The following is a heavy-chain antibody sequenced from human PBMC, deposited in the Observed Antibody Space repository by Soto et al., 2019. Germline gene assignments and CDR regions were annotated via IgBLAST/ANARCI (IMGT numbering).Heavy chain of an antibody. J-gene: IGHJ5*02. D-gene: IGHD6-13*01. CDR2: INPNSGGT. CDR3: ARGGYSSSWYSRKNWFDP. V-gene: IGHV1-2*04. CDR1: GYTFTGYY. Sequence: ASLKVSCKASGYTFTGYYMHWVRQAPGQGLEWMGWINPNSGGTNYAQKFQGWVTMTRDTSISTAYMELSRLRSDDTAVYYCARGGYSSSWYSRKNWFDPWGQGTLVTVSS.